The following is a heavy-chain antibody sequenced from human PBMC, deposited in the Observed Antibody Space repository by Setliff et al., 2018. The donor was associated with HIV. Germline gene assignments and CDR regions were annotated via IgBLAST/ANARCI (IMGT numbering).Heavy chain of an antibody. D-gene: IGHD1-7*01. CDR1: AYTFTSSY. J-gene: IGHJ4*02. V-gene: IGHV1-46*01. Sequence: GASVKVSCKTSAYTFTSSYTHWVRQAPGQGLEWMGLINPSGGSTNYAQKFQDRVTMTRDTSTSTIYMDLSSLRSEDTAVYYCARGKLSRTGTNDYWGQGTLVTVSS. CDR2: INPSGGST. CDR3: ARGKLSRTGTNDY.